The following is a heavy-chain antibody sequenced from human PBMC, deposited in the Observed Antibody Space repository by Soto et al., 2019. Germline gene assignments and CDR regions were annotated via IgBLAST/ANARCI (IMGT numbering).Heavy chain of an antibody. D-gene: IGHD6-13*01. V-gene: IGHV1-69*12. J-gene: IGHJ6*02. CDR2: IIPIFGPA. CDR3: ARARIAALGYYYYGMDV. Sequence: QVQLVQSGAEVKKPGSSVKVSCKASGGTFSSYAISWVRQAPGQGLEWRGGIIPIFGPATYAQKFQGRVTITADESKSTAYMELSSLRSEDTAVYYCARARIAALGYYYYGMDVWGQGTTVTVSS. CDR1: GGTFSSYA.